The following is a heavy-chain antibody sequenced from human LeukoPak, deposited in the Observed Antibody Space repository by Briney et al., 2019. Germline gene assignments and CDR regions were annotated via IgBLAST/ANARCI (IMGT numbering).Heavy chain of an antibody. CDR1: GFTFSSYS. J-gene: IGHJ4*02. CDR3: ARDGYGSGSN. Sequence: GGSLRLSCAASGFTFSSYSMNWVRQAPGKGLEWVSSISSSSYIYYADSVKGRFTISRDNATNTLYLQMNSLRAEDTAMYYCARDGYGSGSNWGQGTLVTVSS. V-gene: IGHV3-21*01. D-gene: IGHD3-10*01. CDR2: ISSSSYI.